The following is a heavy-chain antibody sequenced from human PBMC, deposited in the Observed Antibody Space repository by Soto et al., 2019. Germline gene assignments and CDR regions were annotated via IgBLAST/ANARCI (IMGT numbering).Heavy chain of an antibody. V-gene: IGHV5-51*01. Sequence: GESLKISCKGSGYSFTSYWIGWVRQMPGKGLEWMGIIYPGDSDTIYSPSFQGQVTISAYNSISTAYLQWSSLKASDTDMYYCARSFPWLQDHAFDIWGQGTMVTVSS. CDR3: ARSFPWLQDHAFDI. CDR2: IYPGDSDT. J-gene: IGHJ3*02. D-gene: IGHD5-12*01. CDR1: GYSFTSYW.